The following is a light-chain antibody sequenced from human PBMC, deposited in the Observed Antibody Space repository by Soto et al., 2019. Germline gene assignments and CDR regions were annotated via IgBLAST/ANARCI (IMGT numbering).Light chain of an antibody. Sequence: EIAMTQSPATLSVSPGERATLSCRSSQSISSNLAWYQQKPGQAPRLLIYDVSTRATGIPARFSGSGSGTEFTLTISSLQSEDFAVYYCQQYKNWPPITFGQGTLLEIK. CDR1: QSISSN. V-gene: IGKV3-15*01. J-gene: IGKJ5*01. CDR3: QQYKNWPPIT. CDR2: DVS.